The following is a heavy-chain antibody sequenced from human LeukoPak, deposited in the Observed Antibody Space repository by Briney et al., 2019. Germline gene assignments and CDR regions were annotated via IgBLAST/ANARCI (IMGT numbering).Heavy chain of an antibody. CDR1: GLTFSSYW. CDR3: ARVDATVTTLYYYYYYGMDV. D-gene: IGHD4-17*01. J-gene: IGHJ6*02. V-gene: IGHV3-7*03. Sequence: PGGSLRLSCAASGLTFSSYWMSWVRQAPGKGLEWVANIKQDGSEKYYVDSVKGRFTISRDNAKNSLYLQMNSLRAEDTAVYYCARVDATVTTLYYYYYYGMDVWGQGTTVTVSS. CDR2: IKQDGSEK.